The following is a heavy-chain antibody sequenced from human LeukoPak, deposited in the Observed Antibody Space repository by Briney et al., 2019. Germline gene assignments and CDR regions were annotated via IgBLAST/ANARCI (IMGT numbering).Heavy chain of an antibody. V-gene: IGHV3-30*04. CDR3: TRDPILGAPDYFDY. Sequence: GRSLRLSCAASGFTFANYVTHWVRQAPGKGPEWVAVTSPDEGLKFYGDSVKGRFTISRDNSKNTMYLQMNNLREEDTAVYYCTRDPILGAPDYFDYWGQGTLVTVSS. CDR1: GFTFANYV. D-gene: IGHD1-26*01. CDR2: TSPDEGLK. J-gene: IGHJ4*02.